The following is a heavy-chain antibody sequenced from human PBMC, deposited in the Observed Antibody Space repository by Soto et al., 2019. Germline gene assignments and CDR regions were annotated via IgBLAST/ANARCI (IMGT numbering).Heavy chain of an antibody. V-gene: IGHV3-33*01. Sequence: QVQLVESGGGVVQPGRSLRLSCAASGFTFSSYGMHWVRQAPGKGLEWVAVIWYDGSNKYYADFVKGRFTISRDNSKNTLYLQMNSLRAEDTAVYYCARGGYSSSWYDNWFDPWGQGTLVTVSS. CDR1: GFTFSSYG. D-gene: IGHD6-13*01. CDR3: ARGGYSSSWYDNWFDP. CDR2: IWYDGSNK. J-gene: IGHJ5*02.